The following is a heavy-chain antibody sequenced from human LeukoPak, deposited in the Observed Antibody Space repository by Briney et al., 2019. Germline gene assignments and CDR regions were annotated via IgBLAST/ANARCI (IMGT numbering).Heavy chain of an antibody. V-gene: IGHV3-9*01. D-gene: IGHD3-10*01. CDR3: ARAPTVITMVRGVLLLKYYFDY. CDR1: GFTFDDYA. Sequence: PGRSLRLSCAASGFTFDDYAMHWVRHAPGKGLEWVSGITWNSDNIEYADSVKGRFTISRDNAKNTLYLQMNSLRAEDTAVYYCARAPTVITMVRGVLLLKYYFDYWGQGTLVTVSS. J-gene: IGHJ4*02. CDR2: ITWNSDNI.